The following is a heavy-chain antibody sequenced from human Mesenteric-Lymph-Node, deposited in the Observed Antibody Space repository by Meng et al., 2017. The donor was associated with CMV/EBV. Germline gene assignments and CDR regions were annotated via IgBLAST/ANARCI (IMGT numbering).Heavy chain of an antibody. J-gene: IGHJ4*02. CDR2: MNPNSGNT. D-gene: IGHD3-3*01. V-gene: IGHV1-8*01. CDR1: GYTFTSYD. Sequence: ASVKVSCKASGYTFTSYDINWVRQATAQGLEWMGWMNPNSGNTGYAQKFQGRVTMTRNTSISTAYMELSSLRSEDTAVYYCARWLSTGDFWSGSSDYWGQGTLVTVSS. CDR3: ARWLSTGDFWSGSSDY.